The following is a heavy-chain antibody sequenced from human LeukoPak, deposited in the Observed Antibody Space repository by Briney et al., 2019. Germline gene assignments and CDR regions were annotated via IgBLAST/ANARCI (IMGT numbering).Heavy chain of an antibody. V-gene: IGHV3-43*02. Sequence: PGGSLRLSCGASGFTFDDYAMHWVRQTPGKGLEWVSLISGDGGSTYYADSVKGRFTISRDNSKNSLYLQMNSLRTEDTALYYCASRETKTDYWGQGTLVTVSS. CDR3: ASRETKTDY. CDR2: ISGDGGST. CDR1: GFTFDDYA. D-gene: IGHD1-26*01. J-gene: IGHJ4*02.